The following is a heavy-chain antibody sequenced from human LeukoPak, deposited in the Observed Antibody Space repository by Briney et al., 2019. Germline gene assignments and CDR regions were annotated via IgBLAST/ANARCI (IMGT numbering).Heavy chain of an antibody. Sequence: ASVKVSCKASGYTFSDYFVHWERQAPGQGLEWMGRINPKSGVTKYTQKFQGRVTIVRDTATSTVYMDLSSLTSDDTAVYFCARGWGSLYYFDFWGQGTLVTVSS. CDR3: ARGWGSLYYFDF. V-gene: IGHV1-2*06. J-gene: IGHJ4*02. CDR2: INPKSGVT. CDR1: GYTFSDYF. D-gene: IGHD3-16*01.